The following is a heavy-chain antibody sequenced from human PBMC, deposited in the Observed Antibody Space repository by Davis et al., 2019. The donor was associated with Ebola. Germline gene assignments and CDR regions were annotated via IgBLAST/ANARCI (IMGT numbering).Heavy chain of an antibody. V-gene: IGHV3-48*02. Sequence: GESLKISCAASGFTFSSYSMNWVRQAPGKGLEWVSYISSSSSTIYYADSVKGRFTISRDNAKNSLYLQMNSLRDEDTAVYYCARDVRNFNQYSSSGWGRGTLVTVSS. CDR1: GFTFSSYS. J-gene: IGHJ2*01. CDR2: ISSSSSTI. D-gene: IGHD6-6*01. CDR3: ARDVRNFNQYSSSG.